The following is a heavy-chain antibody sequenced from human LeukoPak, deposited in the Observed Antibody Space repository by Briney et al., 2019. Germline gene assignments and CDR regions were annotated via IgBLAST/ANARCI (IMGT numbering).Heavy chain of an antibody. CDR1: GFTFSSYA. CDR3: AKAKTGYYREAFDY. V-gene: IGHV3-30-3*01. CDR2: ISYDGSNK. Sequence: GGSLRLSCAASGFTFSSYAMHWVRQAPGKGLEWVAVISYDGSNKYYADSVKGRFTISRDNSKNTLYLQMNSLRAEDTAVYYCAKAKTGYYREAFDYWGQGTLVTVSS. D-gene: IGHD3-9*01. J-gene: IGHJ4*02.